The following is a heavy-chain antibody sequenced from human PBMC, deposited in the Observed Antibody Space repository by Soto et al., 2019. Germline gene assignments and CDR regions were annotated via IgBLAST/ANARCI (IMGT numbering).Heavy chain of an antibody. Sequence: GGSLRLSCAASGFTFSSYGMRWVRQAPGKGLEWVAVIWYDGSNKYYADSVKGRFTISRDNSKNTLYLQMNSLRAEDTAVYYCARARGVAARPRPLYFDYWGQGTLVTVSS. V-gene: IGHV3-33*01. J-gene: IGHJ4*02. CDR3: ARARGVAARPRPLYFDY. CDR1: GFTFSSYG. D-gene: IGHD6-6*01. CDR2: IWYDGSNK.